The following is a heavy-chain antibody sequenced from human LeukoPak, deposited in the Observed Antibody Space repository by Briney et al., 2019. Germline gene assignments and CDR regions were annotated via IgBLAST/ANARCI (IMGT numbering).Heavy chain of an antibody. CDR2: IYGSGST. D-gene: IGHD3-22*01. Sequence: SETLSLTCTVSGGSISSYYWSWIRQPPGKGLEWIGHIYGSGSTNYNPSLKSRVTLSVDTSKNQFSLTLSSVTAADTAVYYCARRFVDSSGYYYDDYWGQGILVTVSS. J-gene: IGHJ4*02. CDR1: GGSISSYY. V-gene: IGHV4-59*08. CDR3: ARRFVDSSGYYYDDY.